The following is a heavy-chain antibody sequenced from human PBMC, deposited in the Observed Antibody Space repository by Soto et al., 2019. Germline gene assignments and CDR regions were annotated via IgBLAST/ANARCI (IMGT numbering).Heavy chain of an antibody. V-gene: IGHV4-59*08. CDR1: GGSTSSYY. J-gene: IGHJ4*02. Sequence: QVQLQESGPGLVKPSETLSLTCTVTGGSTSSYYWSWLRQPPGKGLEWIGYNSYIGSTDYNPSLKRRVTISVDTSKTQFSLKLSSATAADTAVYYCARHGGSYSFDYWGQGTLVTVSS. CDR2: NSYIGST. D-gene: IGHD1-26*01. CDR3: ARHGGSYSFDY.